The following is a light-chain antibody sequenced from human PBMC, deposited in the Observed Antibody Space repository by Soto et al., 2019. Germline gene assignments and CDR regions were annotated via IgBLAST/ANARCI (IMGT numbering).Light chain of an antibody. Sequence: DIQMTQFPSALSASVGDRVTSTCRASQNVNNWLAWYQHKPGKAPQLLIYDASVLESVVPSRFSGSGSVTEFTLAINGLQSDAFATYYCQQYNTYWTFGPGTKLEVE. V-gene: IGKV1-5*01. CDR1: QNVNNW. CDR2: DAS. CDR3: QQYNTYWT. J-gene: IGKJ1*01.